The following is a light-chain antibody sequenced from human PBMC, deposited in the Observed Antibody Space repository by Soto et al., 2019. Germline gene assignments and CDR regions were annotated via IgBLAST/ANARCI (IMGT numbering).Light chain of an antibody. Sequence: QSVLTQPPSASGSPGQSVTISCTGTSSDVGGYNSVSWCQQYPGKAPKLMIYEVSKRPSGVPDRFSDSKSGNTASLTVSGLHAVDEADCYCRSSAGGYKGVVFGGGTALSV. CDR3: RSSAGGYKGVV. CDR1: SSDVGGYNS. J-gene: IGLJ2*01. V-gene: IGLV2-8*01. CDR2: EVS.